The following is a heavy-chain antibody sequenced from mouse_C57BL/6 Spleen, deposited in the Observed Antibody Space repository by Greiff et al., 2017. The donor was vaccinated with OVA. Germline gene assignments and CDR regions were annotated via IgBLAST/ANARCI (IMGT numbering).Heavy chain of an antibody. J-gene: IGHJ4*01. CDR2: IWSGGST. D-gene: IGHD3-3*01. Sequence: VQLQQSGPGLVQPSQSLSITCTASGFSLTSYGVHWVRQSPGKGLEWLGVIWSGGSTDYNAAFISRLSISKDNSKSQVFFKMNSLQANDTARYYCDRKGDGWGKGTSVTVSS. CDR1: GFSLTSYG. CDR3: DRKGDG. V-gene: IGHV2-2*02.